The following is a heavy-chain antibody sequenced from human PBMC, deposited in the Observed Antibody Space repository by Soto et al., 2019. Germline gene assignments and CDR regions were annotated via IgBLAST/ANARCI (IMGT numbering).Heavy chain of an antibody. CDR2: ISAYNGNT. V-gene: IGHV1-18*04. CDR3: ARTPLLHSSGWYFPDY. CDR1: GYTFTSYG. J-gene: IGHJ4*02. D-gene: IGHD6-19*01. Sequence: QVQLVQSGAEVKKPGASVKVSCKASGYTFTSYGISWVRQAPGQGLEWMGWISAYNGNTNYAQKLQGRVTMTTDTSTSTADMELRSLRSDDTAVYYCARTPLLHSSGWYFPDYWGQGTLVTVSS.